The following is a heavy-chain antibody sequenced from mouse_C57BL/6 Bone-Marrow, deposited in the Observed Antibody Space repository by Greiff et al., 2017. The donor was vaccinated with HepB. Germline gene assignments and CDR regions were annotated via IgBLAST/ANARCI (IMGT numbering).Heavy chain of an antibody. CDR3: ARDPVVDWYFDV. CDR1: GYTFTSYW. V-gene: IGHV1-55*01. Sequence: QIQLQQPGAELVKPGASVKMSCKASGYTFTSYWITWVKQRTGQGLEWIGDIYPGSGSTNYNEKFKSKATLTVDTSSSTAYMQLSSLTSEDSAVYYCARDPVVDWYFDVWGTGTTVTVSS. D-gene: IGHD1-1*01. J-gene: IGHJ1*03. CDR2: IYPGSGST.